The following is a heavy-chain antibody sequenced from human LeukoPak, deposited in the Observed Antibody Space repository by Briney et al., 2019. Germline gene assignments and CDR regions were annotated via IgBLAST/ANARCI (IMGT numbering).Heavy chain of an antibody. V-gene: IGHV3-11*06. Sequence: PGGSLRLSCAASGFTFSDYYMSWIRQAPGKGLEWVSYISSSSSYTNYADSVKGRFTISRDNAKNSLYLQMNSLRAEDTAVYYCARFGGYGPGSYSNWFDPWGQGTLVTVSS. CDR1: GFTFSDYY. CDR2: ISSSSSYT. CDR3: ARFGGYGPGSYSNWFDP. D-gene: IGHD3-10*01. J-gene: IGHJ5*02.